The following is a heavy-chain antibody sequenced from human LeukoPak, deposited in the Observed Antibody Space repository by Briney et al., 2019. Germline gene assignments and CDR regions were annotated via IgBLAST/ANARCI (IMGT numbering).Heavy chain of an antibody. CDR2: LYSGDTT. D-gene: IGHD5-24*01. V-gene: IGHV3-66*01. Sequence: LSGGSLRLSCAASGFTVNSKYMNWVRQAPGKGLEWVSILYSGDTTHYADSVKGRFVISRDNSKNTLYLQMNSLRAEDTAVYYCAMATRWLNFDYWGQGTLVTVSS. CDR1: GFTVNSKY. CDR3: AMATRWLNFDY. J-gene: IGHJ4*02.